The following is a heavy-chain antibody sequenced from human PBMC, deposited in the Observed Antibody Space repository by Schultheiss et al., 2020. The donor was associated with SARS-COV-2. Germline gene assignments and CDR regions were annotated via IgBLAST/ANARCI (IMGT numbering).Heavy chain of an antibody. CDR2: IYYSGST. D-gene: IGHD6-6*01. CDR1: GGSFSGYY. V-gene: IGHV4-34*01. CDR3: ARDRPGRGMDV. Sequence: SETLSLTCAVYGGSFSGYYWSWIRQPPGKGLEWIGSIYYSGSTNYNPSLKSRVTISVDTSKNQFSLKLSSVTAADTAVYYCARDRPGRGMDVWGQGTTVTVSS. J-gene: IGHJ6*02.